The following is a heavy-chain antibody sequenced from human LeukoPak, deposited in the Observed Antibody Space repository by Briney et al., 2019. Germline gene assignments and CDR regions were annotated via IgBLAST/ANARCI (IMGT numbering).Heavy chain of an antibody. CDR3: ARGQWGKQAIIDY. Sequence: ASVKVSCKASGYTFTGYYMHWGRQAPGQGLEWMGWINPNSGGTNYAQKFQGRVTMTRDTSISTAYMELSRLRSDDTAVYYCARGQWGKQAIIDYWGQGTLVTVSS. J-gene: IGHJ4*02. V-gene: IGHV1-2*02. CDR2: INPNSGGT. CDR1: GYTFTGYY. D-gene: IGHD2-8*01.